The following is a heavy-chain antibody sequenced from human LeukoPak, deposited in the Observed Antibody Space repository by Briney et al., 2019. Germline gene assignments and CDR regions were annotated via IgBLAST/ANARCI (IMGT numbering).Heavy chain of an antibody. D-gene: IGHD3-10*01. V-gene: IGHV3-66*01. Sequence: GGSLRLSCAASGFTFSSYAMSWVRQAPGKGLEWVSVIYSGGSTYYADSVKGRFTISRDNAKNSLYLQMNSLRAEDTAVYYCAREDGSGSYSAFDYWGQGTLVTVSS. CDR2: IYSGGST. CDR1: GFTFSSYA. J-gene: IGHJ4*02. CDR3: AREDGSGSYSAFDY.